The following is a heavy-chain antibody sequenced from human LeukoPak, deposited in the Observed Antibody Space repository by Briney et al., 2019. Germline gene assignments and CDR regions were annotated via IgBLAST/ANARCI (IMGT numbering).Heavy chain of an antibody. V-gene: IGHV3-7*04. CDR1: GFTFSNYC. CDR3: TGVPTSRQSNY. J-gene: IGHJ4*02. CDR2: IKADGSDK. D-gene: IGHD6-6*01. Sequence: GGSLRLSCVASGFTFSNYCMSWVRQAPGKGLEWVASIKADGSDKRYLGSVTGRFTISRDNAKESVYLQMNSLRAEDMGVYYCTGVPTSRQSNYWGQGTLVTVAS.